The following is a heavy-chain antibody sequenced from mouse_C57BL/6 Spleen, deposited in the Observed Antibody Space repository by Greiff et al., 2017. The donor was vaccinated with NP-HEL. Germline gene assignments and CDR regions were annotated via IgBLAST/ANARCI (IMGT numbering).Heavy chain of an antibody. CDR1: GYTFTNYW. J-gene: IGHJ2*01. CDR3: ARSYDGYYFDY. Sequence: VQLQESGAELVRPGTSVKMSCKASGYTFTNYWIGWAKQRPGHGLEWIGDIYPGGGYTNYNEKFKGKATLTADKSSSTAYMQFSSLTSEDSAIYYCARSYDGYYFDYWGQGTTLTVSS. CDR2: IYPGGGYT. V-gene: IGHV1-63*01. D-gene: IGHD2-3*01.